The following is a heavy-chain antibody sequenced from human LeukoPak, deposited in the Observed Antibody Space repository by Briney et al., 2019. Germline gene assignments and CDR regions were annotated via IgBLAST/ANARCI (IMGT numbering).Heavy chain of an antibody. J-gene: IGHJ3*02. CDR3: AKVAGGLAPWDAFDI. V-gene: IGHV3-21*04. CDR2: ISSSSSDM. Sequence: GGSLRLSCAASGFSFRSHTMNWVRQAPGKGLEWVSSISSSSSDMYYADSVKGRFTISRDNSKNTLYLQMNSLRAEDTAVYYCAKVAGGLAPWDAFDIWGQGTMVTVSS. CDR1: GFSFRSHT. D-gene: IGHD6-19*01.